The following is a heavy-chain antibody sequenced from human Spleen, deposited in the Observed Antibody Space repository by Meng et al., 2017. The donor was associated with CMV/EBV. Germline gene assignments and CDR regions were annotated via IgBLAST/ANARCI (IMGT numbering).Heavy chain of an antibody. V-gene: IGHV1-46*01. D-gene: IGHD2-2*02. CDR1: YTFTSYY. CDR3: ARAVCSSTSCYSDWYFDL. J-gene: IGHJ2*01. Sequence: YTFTSYYMHLVRQAPGQGLEWMGIINPSGGSTSYAQKFQGRVTMTRDTSTSTVYMELSSLRSEDTAVYYCARAVCSSTSCYSDWYFDLWGRGTLVTVSS. CDR2: INPSGGST.